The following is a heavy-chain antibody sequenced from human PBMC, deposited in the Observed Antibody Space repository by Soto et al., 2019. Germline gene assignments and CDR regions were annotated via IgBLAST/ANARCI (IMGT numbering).Heavy chain of an antibody. CDR1: NYDFRDYG. D-gene: IGHD2-21*01. J-gene: IGHJ4*02. CDR2: ISPYKGDT. V-gene: IGHV1-18*01. Sequence: QVQLVQSGPEMKEPGASVKVSCKASNYDFRDYGFSWVRQAPGQGLEWMGWISPYKGDTNYAQKFQGRVTLTTDSSTNTAYMELRCLRSHDTAMYYCARDLPAFGPPVSVLVARFDKGGQGTLVTVTS. CDR3: ARDLPAFGPPVSVLVARFDK.